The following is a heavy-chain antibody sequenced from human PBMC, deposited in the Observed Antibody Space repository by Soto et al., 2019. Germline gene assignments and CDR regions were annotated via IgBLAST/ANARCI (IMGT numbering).Heavy chain of an antibody. CDR3: ARQLMYSSASLGFYYYYGMDV. Sequence: QVPLVQSGAEVKKPGASVKVSCKASGYTFTGYYMHWVRQAPGQGLEWMGWINPNSGGTNYAQKFQGWVTMTRDTSISTAYMELSRLRSDDTAVYYCARQLMYSSASLGFYYYYGMDVWGQRTTVTVSS. CDR2: INPNSGGT. V-gene: IGHV1-2*04. D-gene: IGHD6-6*01. CDR1: GYTFTGYY. J-gene: IGHJ6*02.